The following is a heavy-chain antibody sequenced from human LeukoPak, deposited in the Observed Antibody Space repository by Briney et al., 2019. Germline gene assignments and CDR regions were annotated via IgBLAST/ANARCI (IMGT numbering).Heavy chain of an antibody. CDR1: GFTFRSFG. CDR3: AKDVSAAPGY. Sequence: GGSLRLSCAASGFTFRSFGMSWVRQAPGKGLEWVSTVSASGGSTYYADSVKGRFTISRDNFKNTVFLQMNSLRAEDTALYYCAKDVSAAPGYWGQGTLVTVSS. V-gene: IGHV3-23*01. J-gene: IGHJ4*02. D-gene: IGHD3-10*01. CDR2: VSASGGST.